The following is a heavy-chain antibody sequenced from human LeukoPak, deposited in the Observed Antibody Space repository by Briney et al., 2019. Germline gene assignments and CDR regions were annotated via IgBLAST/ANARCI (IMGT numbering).Heavy chain of an antibody. J-gene: IGHJ5*02. V-gene: IGHV4-59*01. CDR2: IYYSGST. CDR3: AGGPIVVVPAYWFDP. D-gene: IGHD2-2*01. Sequence: SETLSLTCTVSGGSISSYYWSWIRQPPGKGLEWIGYIYYSGSTNYNPSLKSRVTISVDTSKNQFSLKLSYVTAADTAVYYCAGGPIVVVPAYWFDPWGQGTLVTVFS. CDR1: GGSISSYY.